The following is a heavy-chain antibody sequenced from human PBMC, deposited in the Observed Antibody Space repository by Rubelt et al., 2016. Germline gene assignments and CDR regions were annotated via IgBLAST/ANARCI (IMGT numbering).Heavy chain of an antibody. D-gene: IGHD6-19*01. CDR1: GYTFTTYG. Sequence: QVQLVQSGAEVKKPGASVKVSCKASGYTFTTYGINWVRQAPGQGLEWMGWISAYNGNTNHAQKQQGRFTMPTETTTGTAYMELRSLRSDETAVYYCARCRRAGGAVDGTWDYWGQGTLVTVSS. J-gene: IGHJ4*02. V-gene: IGHV1-18*01. CDR2: ISAYNGNT. CDR3: ARCRRAGGAVDGTWDY.